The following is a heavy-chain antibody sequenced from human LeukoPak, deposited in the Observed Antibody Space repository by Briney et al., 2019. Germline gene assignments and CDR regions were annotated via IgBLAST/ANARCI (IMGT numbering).Heavy chain of an antibody. V-gene: IGHV3-74*01. D-gene: IGHD2-8*01. CDR1: GFTFDDYA. Sequence: GRSLRLSCAASGFTFDDYAMHWVRQAPGKGLVWVSRINSDGSSTSYADSVKGRFTISRDNAKNTLYLQMYSLRAEDTAVYYCAREGFGVPVYWGQGTLVTVSS. CDR3: AREGFGVPVY. CDR2: INSDGSST. J-gene: IGHJ4*02.